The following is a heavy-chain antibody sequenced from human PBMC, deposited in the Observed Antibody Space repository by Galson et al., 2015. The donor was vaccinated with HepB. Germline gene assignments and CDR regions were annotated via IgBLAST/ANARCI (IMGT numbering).Heavy chain of an antibody. V-gene: IGHV1-24*01. CDR2: FDPEDGET. CDR1: GSTLTELS. Sequence: SVTVSCKVSGSTLTELSMHWVRQAPGKGLEWMGGFDPEDGETIYAQKFQGRVTMTEDTSTDTAYMELSSLRSEDTAVYYCATLYYYDSSGYPDAFEIWGQGTMVTVSS. CDR3: ATLYYYDSSGYPDAFEI. D-gene: IGHD3-22*01. J-gene: IGHJ3*02.